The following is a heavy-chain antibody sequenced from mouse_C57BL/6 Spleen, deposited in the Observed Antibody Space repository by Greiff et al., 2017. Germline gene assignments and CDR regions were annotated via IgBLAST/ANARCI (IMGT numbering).Heavy chain of an antibody. D-gene: IGHD1-1*01. CDR1: GYTFTSYW. CDR2: IDPSDSET. V-gene: IGHV1-52*01. Sequence: QVQLQQPGAELVRPGSSVKLSCKASGYTFTSYWMHWVKQRPIQGLEWIGNIDPSDSETHYNQKFKDKATLTVDKSSSTAYMQLSSLTSEDSAVYYCATIWDYYGSSSWFAYWGQGTLVTVSA. CDR3: ATIWDYYGSSSWFAY. J-gene: IGHJ3*01.